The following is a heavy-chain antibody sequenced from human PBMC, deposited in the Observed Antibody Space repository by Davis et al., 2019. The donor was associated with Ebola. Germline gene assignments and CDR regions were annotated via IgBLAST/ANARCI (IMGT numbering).Heavy chain of an antibody. V-gene: IGHV4-39*01. Sequence: MPGGSLRLSCTVSGGSISSSSYYWGWIRQPPGKGLEWIGSIYYSGSTYYNPSLKSRVTISVDTSKNQFSLKLSSVTAADTAVYYCARGLIRGATDYWGQGTLVTVSS. CDR1: GGSISSSSYY. D-gene: IGHD1-26*01. CDR2: IYYSGST. CDR3: ARGLIRGATDY. J-gene: IGHJ4*02.